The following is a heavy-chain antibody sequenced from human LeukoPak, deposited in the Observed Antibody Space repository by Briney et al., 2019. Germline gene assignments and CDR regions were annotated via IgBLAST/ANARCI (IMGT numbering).Heavy chain of an antibody. J-gene: IGHJ4*02. CDR1: GGSISTFS. Sequence: SETLSLTCTASGGSISTFSWSWVRQSPGKGLEWIGSIYSSTTNFNPSFKSRVAMSVDTSKNQFSLRLNSVTTADSAVYYCARDTTVASGMQFWGQGTLVTVSS. CDR3: ARDTTVASGMQF. D-gene: IGHD4-23*01. CDR2: IYSSTT. V-gene: IGHV4-59*01.